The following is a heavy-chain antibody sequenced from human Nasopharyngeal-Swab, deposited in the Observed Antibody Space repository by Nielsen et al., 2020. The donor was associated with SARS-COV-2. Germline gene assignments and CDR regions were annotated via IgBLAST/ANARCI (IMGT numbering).Heavy chain of an antibody. V-gene: IGHV4-34*01. D-gene: IGHD2-2*01. CDR2: INHSGST. CDR3: ARGLSGVVPAPILGLGPYYYYYYMDV. CDR1: GGSFSGSY. Sequence: SQTLSLTCAVYGGSFSGSYWGWIRQPPGKGPEWIAEINHSGSTSYNPSLRSRVTLSVDTSMNQVSLEASSVTAADTAVYYCARGLSGVVPAPILGLGPYYYYYYMDVWGKGTTVTVSS. J-gene: IGHJ6*03.